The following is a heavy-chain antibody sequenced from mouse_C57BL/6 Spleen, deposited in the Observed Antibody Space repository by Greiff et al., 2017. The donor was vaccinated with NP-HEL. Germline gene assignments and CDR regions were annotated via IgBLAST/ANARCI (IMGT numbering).Heavy chain of an antibody. D-gene: IGHD1-1*01. V-gene: IGHV1-55*01. J-gene: IGHJ1*03. Sequence: VKLQQPGAELVKPGASVKMSCKASGYTFTSYWITWVKQRPGQGLEWIGDIYPGSGSPNYNEKFKSKATLTVDTSSSTTYMQLSSLTSEDSAIYYCARSTTVVARYFDVWGTGTTLTVSS. CDR1: GYTFTSYW. CDR3: ARSTTVVARYFDV. CDR2: IYPGSGSP.